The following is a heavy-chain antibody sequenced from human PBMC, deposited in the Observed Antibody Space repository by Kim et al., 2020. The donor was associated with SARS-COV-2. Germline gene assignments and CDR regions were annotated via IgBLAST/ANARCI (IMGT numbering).Heavy chain of an antibody. V-gene: IGHV3-9*01. J-gene: IGHJ3*01. Sequence: GYADSVKGRFTISRDNAKNSLYLQMNSLRAEDTALYYCAKDITMVRGDVIWGQGTMVTVSS. CDR3: AKDITMVRGDVI. D-gene: IGHD3-10*01.